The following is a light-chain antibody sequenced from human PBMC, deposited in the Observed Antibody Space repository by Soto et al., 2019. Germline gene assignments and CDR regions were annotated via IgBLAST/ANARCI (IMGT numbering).Light chain of an antibody. CDR1: QTISTY. Sequence: DIQMTQSPSSLSASLGDRVTIICRASQTISTYLNWYQQRPGKAPKVLIYGASILQSGVPSRFSASGSGTDFTLTISSLHPEDFATYYCQQTYRTPRTFDQGTNV. J-gene: IGKJ1*01. CDR3: QQTYRTPRT. CDR2: GAS. V-gene: IGKV1-39*01.